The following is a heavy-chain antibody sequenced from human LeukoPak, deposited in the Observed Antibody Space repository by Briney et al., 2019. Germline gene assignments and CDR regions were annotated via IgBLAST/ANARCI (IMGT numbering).Heavy chain of an antibody. CDR3: ARFETKGLTNDAFDI. J-gene: IGHJ3*02. D-gene: IGHD3-9*01. Sequence: SETLSLTCTVSGGSISSYYWSWIRQPPGKGLEWIGYIYYSGSTNYNPSLKSRVTISVDTSKNQFSLKLSSVTAADTAVYYCARFETKGLTNDAFDIWGQGTMVTVSS. V-gene: IGHV4-59*01. CDR2: IYYSGST. CDR1: GGSISSYY.